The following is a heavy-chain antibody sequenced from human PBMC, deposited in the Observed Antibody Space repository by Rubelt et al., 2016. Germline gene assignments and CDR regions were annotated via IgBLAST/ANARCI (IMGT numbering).Heavy chain of an antibody. D-gene: IGHD3-16*01. CDR2: INAGNGNT. CDR3: ARKGYGYGMDV. J-gene: IGHJ6*02. V-gene: IGHV1-3*01. CDR1: GYTFTSYA. Sequence: QVQLVQSGAEVKKPGASVKVSCKASGYTFTSYAMHWVRQAPGQRLEWMGWINAGNGNTKYSQKFQGRVTITRDTSASTAYMELSRLRSEDTAVYYWARKGYGYGMDVWGQGTTVTVSS.